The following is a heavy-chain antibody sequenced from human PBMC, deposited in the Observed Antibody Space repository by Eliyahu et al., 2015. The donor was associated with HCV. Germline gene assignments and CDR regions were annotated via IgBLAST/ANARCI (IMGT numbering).Heavy chain of an antibody. CDR3: ARDKNPGTFATPFDP. V-gene: IGHV1-2*02. J-gene: IGHJ5*02. Sequence: QVQLVQSGAEVKEPGASVKXSXKASGYSFXGYYMHWVRQAPGQGLEWMGWINGNSADTNYAQKFQSRVTMTRDKSISTAYMELSRLRSDDTAMYYCARDKNPGTFATPFDPWGQGTLVTVSS. CDR1: GYSFXGYY. D-gene: IGHD6-13*01. CDR2: INGNSADT.